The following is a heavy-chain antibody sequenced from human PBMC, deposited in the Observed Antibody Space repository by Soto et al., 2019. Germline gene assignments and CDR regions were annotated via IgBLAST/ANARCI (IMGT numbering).Heavy chain of an antibody. J-gene: IGHJ4*02. CDR1: GYTFTNFG. V-gene: IGHV1-3*01. D-gene: IGHD4-17*01. CDR3: ASESYGGEFDY. CDR2: INAGNGNT. Sequence: ASVKVSCKASGYTFTNFGISWVRQAPGQRLEWMGWINAGNGNTKYSQKFQGRVTITRDTSASTAYMELGSLRSEDTAVYYCASESYGGEFDYWGQGTLVTVSS.